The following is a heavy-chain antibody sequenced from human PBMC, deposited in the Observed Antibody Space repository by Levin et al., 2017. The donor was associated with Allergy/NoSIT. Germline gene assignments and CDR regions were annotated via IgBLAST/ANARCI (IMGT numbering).Heavy chain of an antibody. J-gene: IGHJ4*02. CDR2: FYYTGGT. Sequence: SETLSLTCTVSGYSITSSTYYWGWIRQPPGKRLEWIGSFYYTGGTYYSPSLKSRVTISVDTSKNQFSLRLTSVTAADTAVYYCARQPRLLDWLLFDYWGQGTLVTVSS. CDR3: ARQPRLLDWLLFDY. D-gene: IGHD3/OR15-3a*01. CDR1: GYSITSSTYY. V-gene: IGHV4-39*01.